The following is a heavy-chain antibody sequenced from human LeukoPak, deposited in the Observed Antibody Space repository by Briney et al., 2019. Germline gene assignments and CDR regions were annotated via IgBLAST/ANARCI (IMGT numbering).Heavy chain of an antibody. D-gene: IGHD2-2*01. CDR3: ARDLGYCSSTSCYAY. CDR1: GYTFTSYD. J-gene: IGHJ4*02. Sequence: ASVKVSCKASGYTFTSYDINWVRQATGQGLEWMGWMNPNSGNTGYAQKFQGRVTMTRDTSTSTVYMELSSLRSEDTAVYYCARDLGYCSSTSCYAYWGQGTLVTVSS. CDR2: MNPNSGNT. V-gene: IGHV1-8*02.